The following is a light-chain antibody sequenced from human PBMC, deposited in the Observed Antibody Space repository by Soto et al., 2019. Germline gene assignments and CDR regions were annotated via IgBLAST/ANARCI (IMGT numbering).Light chain of an antibody. CDR2: SNS. V-gene: IGLV1-44*01. CDR3: AAWDDSLNGFYV. J-gene: IGLJ1*01. Sequence: QLVLTQPPSASGTPGQRVTISCSGSSSNIGTNTVNWYQQLPGTAPKLLVYSNSQRPSGVPDRFSGSKSGTSASLAISGLQSEDEADYYCAAWDDSLNGFYVFGTGTKVTVL. CDR1: SSNIGTNT.